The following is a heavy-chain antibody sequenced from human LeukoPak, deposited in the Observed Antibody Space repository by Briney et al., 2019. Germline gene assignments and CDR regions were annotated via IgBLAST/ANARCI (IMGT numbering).Heavy chain of an antibody. CDR3: ARDIVSSSSWFDP. CDR2: IIPIFGTA. J-gene: IGHJ5*02. CDR1: GGTFTIYA. D-gene: IGHD6-6*01. Sequence: GASVTVSFTCSGGTFTIYAISWVRQAPGQGLEWMGGIIPIFGTANYSQKFQGRVTITTDQSTITAYMELSSLRSEDTAVYYCARDIVSSSSWFDPWGQGTLVTVSS. V-gene: IGHV1-69*05.